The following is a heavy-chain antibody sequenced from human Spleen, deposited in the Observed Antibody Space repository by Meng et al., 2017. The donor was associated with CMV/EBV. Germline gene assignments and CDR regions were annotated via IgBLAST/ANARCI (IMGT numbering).Heavy chain of an antibody. Sequence: QLVGTGGGLVRPGGSLRLSCAASGFTFSNAWMSWVRQAPGKGLEWVAVISNDGRNKQYVDSVKGRLTISRDNSKNTLYLQMNSLKIEDTGIYYCAKDDSGTIDYWGQGTLVTVSS. J-gene: IGHJ4*02. D-gene: IGHD1-1*01. CDR2: ISNDGRNK. CDR3: AKDDSGTIDY. CDR1: GFTFSNAW. V-gene: IGHV3-30*18.